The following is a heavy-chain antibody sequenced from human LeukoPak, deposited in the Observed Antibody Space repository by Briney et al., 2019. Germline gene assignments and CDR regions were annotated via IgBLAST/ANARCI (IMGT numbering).Heavy chain of an antibody. J-gene: IGHJ3*02. CDR2: ISSSGSTI. Sequence: GSLRLSCAASGFTFSSYEMNWVRQAPGKGLEWVSYISSSGSTIYYADSVKGRFTISRDNAKNSLYLQMNSLRAEDTAAYYCARRGSSDAFDIWGQGTMVTVSS. V-gene: IGHV3-48*03. CDR3: ARRGSSDAFDI. CDR1: GFTFSSYE. D-gene: IGHD5-12*01.